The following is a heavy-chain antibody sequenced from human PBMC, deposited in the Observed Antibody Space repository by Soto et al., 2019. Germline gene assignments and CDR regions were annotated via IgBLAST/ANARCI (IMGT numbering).Heavy chain of an antibody. CDR2: ISYDGSNK. D-gene: IGHD2-2*01. CDR1: GFTFSSYG. Sequence: PGGTLRLSCAASGFTFSSYGMHWVRQAPGKGLEWVAVISYDGSNKYCADSVKGLFTISRDNSKNTLYLQMNSLRAEDTAVYYCAKNPPCGSTSGSAYYFDYWGQGTLVTVSS. CDR3: AKNPPCGSTSGSAYYFDY. J-gene: IGHJ4*02. V-gene: IGHV3-30*18.